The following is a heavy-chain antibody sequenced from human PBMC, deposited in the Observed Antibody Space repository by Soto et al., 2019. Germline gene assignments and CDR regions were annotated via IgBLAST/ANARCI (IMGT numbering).Heavy chain of an antibody. CDR3: ARGPYCSGGSCYRGMDV. CDR2: IYHSGST. V-gene: IGHV4-59*12. J-gene: IGHJ6*02. Sequence: PSAPLCLTCTVSGCSISSYYWGWIRQPPGKGLEWIGDIYHSGSTNQNPSLKSRVTISVDTSKNQFSLNLSSVTAADTAVYYCARGPYCSGGSCYRGMDVWGQGTTVTVSS. CDR1: GCSISSYY. D-gene: IGHD2-15*01.